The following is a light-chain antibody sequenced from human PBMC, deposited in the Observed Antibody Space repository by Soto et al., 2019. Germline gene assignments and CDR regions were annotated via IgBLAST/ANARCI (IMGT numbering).Light chain of an antibody. Sequence: EIVLTQSPATLSLSPGERATLSCRASQSVSSYLAWYQQRPGQAPRLLIYDASNRAPGIPARFSGSGSGTDFPLTVSRLEPEDFAVYYCQHRSNWPLTFGGGTRVEIK. CDR1: QSVSSY. V-gene: IGKV3-11*01. J-gene: IGKJ4*01. CDR3: QHRSNWPLT. CDR2: DAS.